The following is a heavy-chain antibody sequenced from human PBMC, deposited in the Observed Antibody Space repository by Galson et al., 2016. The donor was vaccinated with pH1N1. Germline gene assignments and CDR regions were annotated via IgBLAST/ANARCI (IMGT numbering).Heavy chain of an antibody. CDR2: IIPIFGTP. D-gene: IGHD2/OR15-2a*01. CDR1: GGAFSAYA. J-gene: IGHJ4*02. Sequence: SVKVSCKASGGAFSAYAISWVRQAPGQGLEWIGGIIPIFGTPNYAQKFQGRVTLTADESTSTHYMELSSLRSEDTAISYCASRDKYFETIGFQYLGQGTLVTVSS. CDR3: ASRDKYFETIGFQY. V-gene: IGHV1-69*13.